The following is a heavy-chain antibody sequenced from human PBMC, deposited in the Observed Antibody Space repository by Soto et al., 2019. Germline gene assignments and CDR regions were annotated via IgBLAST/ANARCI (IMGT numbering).Heavy chain of an antibody. J-gene: IGHJ6*02. CDR1: GFTFSNYA. CDR3: ARELGSDYYYGMDV. Sequence: QVQLVESGGGVVQPGRSLRLSCAASGFTFSNYAMHWVRQAPGKGLARVAVISYDGSNKYYADSVKGRFTISRDNSKNTMYLQMNSLRAEDTAVYYCARELGSDYYYGMDVWGQGTTVTVSS. D-gene: IGHD1-1*01. V-gene: IGHV3-30-3*01. CDR2: ISYDGSNK.